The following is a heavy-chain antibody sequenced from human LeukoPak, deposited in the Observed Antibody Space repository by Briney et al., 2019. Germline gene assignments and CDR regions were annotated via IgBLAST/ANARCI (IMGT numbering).Heavy chain of an antibody. J-gene: IGHJ1*01. V-gene: IGHV3-21*01. Sequence: GRTLRLSCAASGFTFSSYSMNWVRQAPGKGLEWVSSISSSSSYIYYADSVKGRFTISRDNAKNSLYLQLNSLKAEDTAVYYCARDGSARVVVAATSGPHWGQGTLVTVSS. CDR2: ISSSSSYI. CDR1: GFTFSSYS. CDR3: ARDGSARVVVAATSGPH. D-gene: IGHD2-15*01.